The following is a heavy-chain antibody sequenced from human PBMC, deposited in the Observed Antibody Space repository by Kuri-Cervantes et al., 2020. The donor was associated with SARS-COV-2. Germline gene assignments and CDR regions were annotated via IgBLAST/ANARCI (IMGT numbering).Heavy chain of an antibody. V-gene: IGHV2-26*01. Sequence: SGPTLVKPTETLTLTCTVSGFSLSNARMGVSWTRQPPGKALEWLAHIFSNDEKSYSTSLKSRLTITKDTSKNQVVLTMTNMDPVDTATYYCAHRRRWFDPWGQGTLVTVSS. CDR3: AHRRRWFDP. CDR1: GFSLSNARMG. J-gene: IGHJ5*02. CDR2: IFSNDEK.